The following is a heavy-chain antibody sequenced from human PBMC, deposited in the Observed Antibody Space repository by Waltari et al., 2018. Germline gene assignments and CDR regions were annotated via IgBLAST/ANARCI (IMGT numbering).Heavy chain of an antibody. J-gene: IGHJ5*02. CDR3: ARALCTTSTCLFVSGFDP. CDR2: VYYSGSA. Sequence: QVHLQESGPGLVQPSEPLSLTCTVSNVSISSGAFYWGWIRQPPGKGLEWIGNVYYSGSAYYNPSLEGRVAISIDTSKNQWSLHLTPVTAAGTGVYYCARALCTTSTCLFVSGFDPWGQGILVTVST. V-gene: IGHV4-39*01. CDR1: NVSISSGAFY.